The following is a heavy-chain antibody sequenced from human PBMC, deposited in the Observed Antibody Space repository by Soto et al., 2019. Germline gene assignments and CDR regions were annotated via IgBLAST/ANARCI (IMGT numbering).Heavy chain of an antibody. CDR3: ARDLRFRGFYGMDV. J-gene: IGHJ6*02. Sequence: QVQLQESGPGLVKPSQTLSLTCTVSGGSISSGGYYWSWIRQHPGKGLEWIGYIYYSGSTYYNPSLKSRVTLSVDTYKNQFSLKLSSVTAADTAVYYCARDLRFRGFYGMDVWGQGTTVTVSS. CDR1: GGSISSGGYY. CDR2: IYYSGST. V-gene: IGHV4-31*03. D-gene: IGHD3-10*01.